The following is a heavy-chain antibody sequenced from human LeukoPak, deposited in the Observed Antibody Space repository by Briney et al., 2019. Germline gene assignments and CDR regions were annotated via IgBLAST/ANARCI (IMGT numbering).Heavy chain of an antibody. D-gene: IGHD6-13*01. CDR2: IGESTKSI. CDR3: AKATIAAAAPDFDY. CDR1: GFTFSGSG. Sequence: TGGSLRLSCAASGFTFSGSGMNWVRQAPGKGLEWISYIGESTKSIYYADSLKGRVTISRDNAKNSLYLQMNSLRAEDTAVYYCAKATIAAAAPDFDYWGQGTLVTVSS. J-gene: IGHJ4*02. V-gene: IGHV3-48*04.